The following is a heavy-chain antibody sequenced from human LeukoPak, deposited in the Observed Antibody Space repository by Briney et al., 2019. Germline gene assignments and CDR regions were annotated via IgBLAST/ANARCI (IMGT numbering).Heavy chain of an antibody. CDR2: ISGSGGST. Sequence: PGGSLRLPCAASGFTFSSYAMSWVRQAPGKGLEWVSAISGSGGSTYYADSVKGRFTISRDNSKNTLYLQMNSLRAEDTAVYYCAKVEYDYIWGSYRYTFPFDYWGQGTLVTVSS. D-gene: IGHD3-16*02. J-gene: IGHJ4*02. CDR1: GFTFSSYA. CDR3: AKVEYDYIWGSYRYTFPFDY. V-gene: IGHV3-23*01.